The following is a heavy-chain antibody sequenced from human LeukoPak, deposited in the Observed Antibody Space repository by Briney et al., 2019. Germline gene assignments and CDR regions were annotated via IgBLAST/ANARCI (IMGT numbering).Heavy chain of an antibody. V-gene: IGHV3-48*03. CDR2: IGSSGSTI. D-gene: IGHD3-10*02. CDR1: RCTLSSYA. Sequence: GGSLRLSCAVSRCTLSSYAMSWVRQALGKGVEWVSYIGSSGSTIYYADSVKGRFTISRDNAKNSLYLQMNSLRAEDTAVYYCAELGITMIGGVWGKGTTVTISS. CDR3: AELGITMIGGV. J-gene: IGHJ6*04.